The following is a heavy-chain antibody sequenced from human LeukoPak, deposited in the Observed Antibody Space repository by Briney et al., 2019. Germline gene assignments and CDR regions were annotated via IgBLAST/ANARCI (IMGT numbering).Heavy chain of an antibody. D-gene: IGHD1-26*01. CDR1: GGSISSYY. CDR2: IYSSGST. Sequence: PSETLSLTCTVSGGSISSYYWSWIRQPPGKGLEWIGYIYSSGSTNYNPSVKSRVTISVDTSKNQFSLKLSSVTAADTAVYYCARGELLFWFDPWGQGTLVTVSS. CDR3: ARGELLFWFDP. J-gene: IGHJ5*02. V-gene: IGHV4-59*12.